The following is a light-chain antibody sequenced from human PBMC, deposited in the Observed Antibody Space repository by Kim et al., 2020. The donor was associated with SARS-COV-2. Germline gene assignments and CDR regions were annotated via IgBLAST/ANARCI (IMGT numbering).Light chain of an antibody. CDR1: QSVSSN. CDR3: QQYNTLIN. CDR2: DAS. V-gene: IGKV3-15*01. Sequence: EIVMTQSPATLSVSPGERATLSCRASQSVSSNLAWYQQKPGQAPRLLIYDASTRATGIPATFSGSGSGTEFTLTISSLQSEDFAVYYCQQYNTLINFGQGTRLEIK. J-gene: IGKJ5*01.